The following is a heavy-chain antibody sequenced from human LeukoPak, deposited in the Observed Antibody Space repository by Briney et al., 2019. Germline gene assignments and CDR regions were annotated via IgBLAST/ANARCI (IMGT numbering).Heavy chain of an antibody. CDR1: EFTFSSYS. D-gene: IGHD4-17*01. Sequence: GGSLRLSCAASEFTFSSYSMNWVRQAPGKGLEWVSYISSSSTIYYADSVKGRFTISRDNAKNSLYLQMNSLRDEDTAVYYCVREAVNDYGDYVFWFDPWGQGTLVTVSS. CDR3: VREAVNDYGDYVFWFDP. CDR2: ISSSSTI. V-gene: IGHV3-48*02. J-gene: IGHJ5*02.